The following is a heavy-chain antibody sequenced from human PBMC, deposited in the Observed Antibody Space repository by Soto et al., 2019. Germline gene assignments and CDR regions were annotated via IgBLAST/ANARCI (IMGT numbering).Heavy chain of an antibody. V-gene: IGHV3-74*01. D-gene: IGHD5-18*01. CDR2: INSDGSST. Sequence: PGGSLRLSYAASEFPFSSYWMHWVRQAPGKGLVWVSRINSDGSSTSYADSVKGRFTISRDNAKNTLYLQMNSLRAEDTAVYYCARDRAAMASINFDYWGQGTLVTVSS. CDR3: ARDRAAMASINFDY. CDR1: EFPFSSYW. J-gene: IGHJ4*02.